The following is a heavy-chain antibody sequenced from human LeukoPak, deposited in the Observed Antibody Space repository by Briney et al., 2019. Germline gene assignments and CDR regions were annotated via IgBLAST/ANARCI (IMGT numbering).Heavy chain of an antibody. CDR1: GFTFSSYA. D-gene: IGHD3-3*01. V-gene: IGHV3-23*01. Sequence: GGSLRLSCAASGFTFSSYAMSWLRQAPGKGLEWVSAIRGSGGSTYYAASVKGRFTISRDNSKKTLYLQMNILRAEDAAVYYCENGVGGREWLFHDYWGQGTLVTVSS. CDR2: IRGSGGST. CDR3: ENGVGGREWLFHDY. J-gene: IGHJ4*02.